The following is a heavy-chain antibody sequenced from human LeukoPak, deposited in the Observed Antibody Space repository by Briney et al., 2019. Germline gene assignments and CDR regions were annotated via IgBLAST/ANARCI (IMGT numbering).Heavy chain of an antibody. D-gene: IGHD3-3*01. J-gene: IGHJ4*02. V-gene: IGHV1-69*13. Sequence: ASVKVSCKATGCNFSSYAISGVRQATGQGLELMGGNIPIFGTANYAQKFQGRVTITADESTSTAYMELSSLRSEDTAVYYCARAPSGYYPTYFDYWGQGTLVTVSS. CDR1: GCNFSSYA. CDR3: ARAPSGYYPTYFDY. CDR2: NIPIFGTA.